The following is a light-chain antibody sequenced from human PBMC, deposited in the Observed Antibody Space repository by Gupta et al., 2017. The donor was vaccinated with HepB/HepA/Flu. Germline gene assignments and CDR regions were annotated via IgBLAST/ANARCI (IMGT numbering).Light chain of an antibody. CDR3: QQLKRYPRA. CDR2: AAS. J-gene: IGKJ3*01. CDR1: QGISSY. V-gene: IGKV1-9*01. Sequence: DIQLTQSPSFLSASVGDRVTITCRASQGISSYSAWYQQKPGKAPKLLIYAASTLQSGVPSRFSGSGSGTEFTLTISSLKTEDFATYYCQQLKRYPRAFGPGTKVDIK.